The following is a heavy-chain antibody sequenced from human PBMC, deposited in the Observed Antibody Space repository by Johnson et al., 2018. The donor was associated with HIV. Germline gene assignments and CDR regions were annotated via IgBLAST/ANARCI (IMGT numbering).Heavy chain of an antibody. CDR3: ASGAYYDFWSGLAHAFDI. D-gene: IGHD3-3*01. Sequence: QVQLVESGGGVVQPGRSLRLSCAASGFTFSSYAMHWVRQAPGKGLEWVAVVSYDGTNKYYADSVKGRFTISTDNSKNTLYLEMNSLRAEDTAVYYWASGAYYDFWSGLAHAFDIWGQGTMVTVSS. V-gene: IGHV3-30*04. CDR1: GFTFSSYA. CDR2: VSYDGTNK. J-gene: IGHJ3*02.